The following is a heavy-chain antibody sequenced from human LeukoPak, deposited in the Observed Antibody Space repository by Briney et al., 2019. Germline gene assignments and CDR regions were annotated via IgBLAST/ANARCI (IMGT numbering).Heavy chain of an antibody. J-gene: IGHJ4*02. D-gene: IGHD2-21*02. CDR2: IIPIFGAA. CDR1: GGTFSSYA. V-gene: IGHV1-69*06. Sequence: ASVTVSFKASGGTFSSYAISWVRQAPGQGLEWMGRIIPIFGAANYAQKFQGRVTITAAKSTSTAYMGLSILRSEDTAVYSCAALVVVTGILGYWGQGTLVTVSS. CDR3: AALVVVTGILGY.